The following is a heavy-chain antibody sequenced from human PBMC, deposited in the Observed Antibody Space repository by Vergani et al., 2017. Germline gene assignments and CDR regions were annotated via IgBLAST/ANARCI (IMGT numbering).Heavy chain of an antibody. CDR1: GGSFSGYY. J-gene: IGHJ6*03. CDR2: INHSGST. CDR3: ARGRRAVRYYYYMDV. Sequence: QVQLQQWGAGLLKPSETLSLTCAVYGGSFSGYYWSWIRQPPGKGLEWIGEINHSGSTNYNPSLKSRVTISVDTSKNQFSLKLSSVTAADTAVYYCARGRRAVRYYYYMDVWGKGP. V-gene: IGHV4-34*01.